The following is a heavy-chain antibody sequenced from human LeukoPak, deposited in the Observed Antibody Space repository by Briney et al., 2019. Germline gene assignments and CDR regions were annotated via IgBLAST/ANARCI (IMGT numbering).Heavy chain of an antibody. V-gene: IGHV4-34*01. D-gene: IGHD2-2*01. CDR1: GGSFSDYY. J-gene: IGHJ4*02. CDR3: ARVAGKGGWVVPAAHFDY. CDR2: INHSGSP. Sequence: SSETLSLTCAVYGGSFSDYYWTWIRQPPGKGLEWIGEINHSGSPNNNPSLKSRVSISFDTSKNQFSLKLTSVTAADTAVYYCARVAGKGGWVVPAAHFDYWGQGTLVTVSS.